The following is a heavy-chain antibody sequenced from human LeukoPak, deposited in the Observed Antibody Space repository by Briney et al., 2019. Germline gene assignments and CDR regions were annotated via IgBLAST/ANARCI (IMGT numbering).Heavy chain of an antibody. CDR3: ARDTYCNSTSCYSKAGVFDM. CDR1: GFTFSSYS. D-gene: IGHD2-2*01. V-gene: IGHV3-48*02. CDR2: ISSSSSTI. J-gene: IGHJ3*02. Sequence: GGSLRLSCAASGFTFSSYSMNWVRQAPGKGLEWVSYISSSSSTIYYADSVKGRFTISRDNAKNSLYLQMNSLRDEDTAVYYCARDTYCNSTSCYSKAGVFDMWGQGTMVTVSS.